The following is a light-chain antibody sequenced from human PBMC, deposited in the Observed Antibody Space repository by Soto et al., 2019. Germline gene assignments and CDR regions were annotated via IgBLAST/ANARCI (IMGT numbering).Light chain of an antibody. CDR3: AAWDDSLNGQV. Sequence: QSVLTQPPSASGTPGQRVTISCSGSSSNIGSNTVNWYQQLPGTAPKLLIYSNNQRPSGVPDRFSGSKSGTSDSLAISGLQSGDEADYYCAAWDDSLNGQVFGGGTQLTVL. CDR2: SNN. J-gene: IGLJ2*01. V-gene: IGLV1-44*01. CDR1: SSNIGSNT.